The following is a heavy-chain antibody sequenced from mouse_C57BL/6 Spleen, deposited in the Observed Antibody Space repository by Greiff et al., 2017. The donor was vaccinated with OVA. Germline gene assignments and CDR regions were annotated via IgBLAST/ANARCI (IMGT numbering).Heavy chain of an antibody. J-gene: IGHJ4*01. Sequence: VQLQQSGAELVKPGASVKLSCTASGFNIKDYYMHWVKQRTEQGLEWIGRIDPEDGETKYAPKFQGKATITADTSSNTAYLQLSSLTSEDTAVYYWARSPGKLPDYYAMDYWGQGTSVTVSS. CDR2: IDPEDGET. CDR3: ARSPGKLPDYYAMDY. D-gene: IGHD2-1*01. V-gene: IGHV14-2*01. CDR1: GFNIKDYY.